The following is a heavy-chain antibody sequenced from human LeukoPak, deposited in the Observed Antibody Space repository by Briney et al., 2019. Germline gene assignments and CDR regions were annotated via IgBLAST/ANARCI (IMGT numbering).Heavy chain of an antibody. CDR1: GYTFTSYD. CDR3: AKSSGNYAY. J-gene: IGHJ4*02. D-gene: IGHD1-26*01. Sequence: ASVKVSCKASGYTFTSYDFNWVRQATGQRPEWMGWMSPNSGDTGYAQKFQDRVTMTRNTSISTAYMELSSLRSDDTAVYYCAKSSGNYAYWGQGTLVTVSS. V-gene: IGHV1-8*01. CDR2: MSPNSGDT.